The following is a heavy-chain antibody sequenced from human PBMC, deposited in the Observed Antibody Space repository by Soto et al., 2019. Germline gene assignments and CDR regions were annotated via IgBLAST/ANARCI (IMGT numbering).Heavy chain of an antibody. J-gene: IGHJ4*02. Sequence: QVQLQESGPGLVKPSETLSLTCTVSGGSISSYYWSWIRQPPGKGLEWIGYIYYSGSTNYNPSLKSRVTISVDTSKNQFSLKLSSVTAADTAVYYCARGLNRRYYDFWRILDVWGQGTLVTVSS. CDR3: ARGLNRRYYDFWRILDV. CDR2: IYYSGST. V-gene: IGHV4-59*01. CDR1: GGSISSYY. D-gene: IGHD3-3*01.